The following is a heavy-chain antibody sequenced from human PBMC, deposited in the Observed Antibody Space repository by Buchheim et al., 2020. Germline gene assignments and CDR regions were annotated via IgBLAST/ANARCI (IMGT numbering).Heavy chain of an antibody. CDR2: VRSKANSYAT. CDR1: GFTFSDSA. V-gene: IGHV3-73*02. D-gene: IGHD6-6*01. J-gene: IGHJ5*02. Sequence: EVQLVESGGGLVQPGGSLKLSCAASGFTFSDSAIHWVRQAPGKGLEWVGRVRSKANSYATSYGASVKGRLTISRDDSKNTAYLQMNSLKIEDTAVYYCTRPTVGSSGHFWFDPWGQGTL. CDR3: TRPTVGSSGHFWFDP.